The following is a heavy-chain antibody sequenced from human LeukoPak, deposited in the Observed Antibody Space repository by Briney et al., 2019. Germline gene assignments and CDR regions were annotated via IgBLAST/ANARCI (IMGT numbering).Heavy chain of an antibody. Sequence: SETLSLTCTVSGGSISSSYWSWIRQPPGKGLAWIGYIYYSGSTNYNPSLKSRVTISVDTSKNQFSLKLSSVTAADTAVYYCARYNYDFWSGYSKWFDPWGQGTLVTVSS. CDR1: GGSISSSY. CDR2: IYYSGST. V-gene: IGHV4-59*01. D-gene: IGHD3-3*01. J-gene: IGHJ5*02. CDR3: ARYNYDFWSGYSKWFDP.